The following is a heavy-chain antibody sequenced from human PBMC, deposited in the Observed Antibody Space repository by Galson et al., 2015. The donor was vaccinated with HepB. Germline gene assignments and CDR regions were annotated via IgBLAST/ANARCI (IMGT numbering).Heavy chain of an antibody. D-gene: IGHD2-21*01. Sequence: SVKVSCKASGYTFTSYDINWVRQATGQGLEWMGWMNPNSGNTGYAQKFQGRVTMTRNTSISTAYMELSSLRSEDTAVYYCARGWAVATKGCGGDCHGRSLRRFDPWGQGTLVTVSS. V-gene: IGHV1-8*01. CDR1: GYTFTSYD. CDR2: MNPNSGNT. CDR3: ARGWAVATKGCGGDCHGRSLRRFDP. J-gene: IGHJ5*02.